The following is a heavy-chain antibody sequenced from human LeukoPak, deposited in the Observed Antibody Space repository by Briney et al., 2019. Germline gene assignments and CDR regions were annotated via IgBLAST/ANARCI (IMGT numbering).Heavy chain of an antibody. Sequence: TSETLSLTCTVSGGSISSYYWSWIRQPAGKGLEWIGRIYTSGSTNYNPSLKSRVTMSVDTSKNQFSLKLSSVTAADTAVYYCARARITGIGYWFDPWGQGTLVTVSS. CDR2: IYTSGST. J-gene: IGHJ5*02. V-gene: IGHV4-4*07. CDR1: GGSISSYY. CDR3: ARARITGIGYWFDP. D-gene: IGHD1-20*01.